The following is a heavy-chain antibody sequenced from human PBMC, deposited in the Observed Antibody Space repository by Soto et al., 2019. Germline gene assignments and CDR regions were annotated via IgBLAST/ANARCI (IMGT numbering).Heavy chain of an antibody. CDR2: IYYSGST. D-gene: IGHD6-19*01. Sequence: QVQLQESGPGLVKPSQTLSLTCTVSGGSISSGGYYWSWIRQHPGKGLEWIGYIYYSGSTYYNPSLKSRVTISVDTSKNQFSLKLSSVTAADTAVYYCARVRGGHAEQWLVPGYYYYYYMDVWGKGTTVTVSS. J-gene: IGHJ6*03. CDR1: GGSISSGGYY. CDR3: ARVRGGHAEQWLVPGYYYYYYMDV. V-gene: IGHV4-31*03.